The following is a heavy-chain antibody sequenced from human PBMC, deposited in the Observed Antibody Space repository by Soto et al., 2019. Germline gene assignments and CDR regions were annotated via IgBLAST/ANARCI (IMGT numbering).Heavy chain of an antibody. D-gene: IGHD3-22*01. J-gene: IGHJ4*02. Sequence: GGSLRLSCAASGFTFSSYSMNWVRRAPGKGLEWVSYISSSSSTIYYADSVKGRFTISRDNAKNSLYLQMNSLRDEDTAVYYCASSDYYDSSGYYEGVVYWGQGTLVTVSS. CDR3: ASSDYYDSSGYYEGVVY. CDR2: ISSSSSTI. CDR1: GFTFSSYS. V-gene: IGHV3-48*02.